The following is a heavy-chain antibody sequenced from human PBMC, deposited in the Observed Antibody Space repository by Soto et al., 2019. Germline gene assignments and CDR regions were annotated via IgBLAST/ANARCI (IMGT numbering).Heavy chain of an antibody. J-gene: IGHJ6*02. CDR1: GYTFKAYA. D-gene: IGHD3-3*01. V-gene: IGHV1-3*01. CDR3: AREWAETTVFGVLNPSFGMDA. Sequence: ASVKVSCKGSGYTFKAYAMHWVRQAPGHRLEWMGWINSGNGKTKYSQKFQDRVTITSDTSAKTAYMELRSLGSEDTAVYYCAREWAETTVFGVLNPSFGMDAWG. CDR2: INSGNGKT.